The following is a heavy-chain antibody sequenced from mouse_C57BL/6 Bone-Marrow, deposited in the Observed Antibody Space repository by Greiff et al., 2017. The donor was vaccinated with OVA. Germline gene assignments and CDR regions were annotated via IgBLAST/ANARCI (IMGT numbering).Heavy chain of an antibody. CDR3: AREAEYYGSRMGY. V-gene: IGHV7-1*01. CDR1: GFTFSDFY. Sequence: EVHLVESGGGLVQSGRSLRLSCATSGFTFSDFYMEWVRQAPGKGLEWIAASRNKANDYTTEYSASVKGRFIVSSDTSQSILYLQMNALRAEDAASYCCAREAEYYGSRMGYWGQGTSVTVSS. D-gene: IGHD1-1*01. J-gene: IGHJ4*01. CDR2: SRNKANDYTT.